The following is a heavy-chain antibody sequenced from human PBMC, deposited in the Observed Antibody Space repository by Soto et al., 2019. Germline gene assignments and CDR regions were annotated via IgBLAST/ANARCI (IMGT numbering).Heavy chain of an antibody. D-gene: IGHD3-22*01. CDR3: ARDPTWGDSSGYYYDYFDY. CDR2: ISYDGSNK. CDR1: GFTFSSYA. J-gene: IGHJ4*02. Sequence: QVQLVESGGGVVQPGRSLRLSCAASGFTFSSYAMHWVRQAPGKGLEWVAVISYDGSNKYYADSVKDRFTISRDNSKNTLYLQMNSLRAEDTAVYYCARDPTWGDSSGYYYDYFDYWGQGTLVTVSS. V-gene: IGHV3-30-3*01.